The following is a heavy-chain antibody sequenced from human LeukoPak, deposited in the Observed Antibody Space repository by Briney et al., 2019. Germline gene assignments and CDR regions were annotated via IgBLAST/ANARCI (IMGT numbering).Heavy chain of an antibody. CDR1: GFTFSSYW. J-gene: IGHJ4*02. V-gene: IGHV3-74*01. CDR2: INSDGINA. Sequence: PGGSLRLSCAASGFTFSSYWMHWVRQTPGKGLVWVSRINSDGINAGYADSVKGRFTISRDNAKSTLYLQMNSLRAEDTAVYYCARGPSGYHNTGGQGTLVTVSS. CDR3: ARGPSGYHNT. D-gene: IGHD5-12*01.